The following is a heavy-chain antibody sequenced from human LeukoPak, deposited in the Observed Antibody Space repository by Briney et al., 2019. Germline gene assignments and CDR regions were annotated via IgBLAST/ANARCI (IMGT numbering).Heavy chain of an antibody. J-gene: IGHJ4*02. CDR2: ISTSGDTI. D-gene: IGHD3-9*01. V-gene: IGHV3-48*03. Sequence: GGSLRLSCAASGFTFSSYEMNWVRQAPGKGLEWVSYISTSGDTIYYGDSVKGRFTISRDNAKNLLCLQMNSLRAEDTAVYYCARPPALNYWGQGTLVTVSS. CDR1: GFTFSSYE. CDR3: ARPPALNY.